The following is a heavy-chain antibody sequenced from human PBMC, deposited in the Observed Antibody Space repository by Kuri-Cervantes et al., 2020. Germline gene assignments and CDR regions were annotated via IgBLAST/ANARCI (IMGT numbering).Heavy chain of an antibody. J-gene: IGHJ6*03. D-gene: IGHD6-13*01. CDR1: GYSFSTYA. Sequence: ASVKVSCKASGYSFSTYAMHWVRQAPGQRLEWMGRINAGNGNTKYSQKFQGRVTMTRNTSISTAYMELSSLRSEDTAVYYCARGGGPYSSSWYDYYYMDVWGKGTTVTVSS. CDR3: ARGGGPYSSSWYDYYYMDV. V-gene: IGHV1-3*01. CDR2: INAGNGNT.